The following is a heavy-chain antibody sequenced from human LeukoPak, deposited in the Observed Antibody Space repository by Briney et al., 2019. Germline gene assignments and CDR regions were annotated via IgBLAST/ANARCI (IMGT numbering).Heavy chain of an antibody. CDR3: TRGAGWLIDY. J-gene: IGHJ4*02. V-gene: IGHV4-59*01. CDR2: FYNSGRS. Sequence: SETLSLTCTVSGDSISDYYRGWIRQPPGKGLEWIGYFYNSGRSTYSPSLKSRVTISADTSKNHFSLKLNSVTTADTAVYYCTRGAGWLIDYWGQGILVTVSS. CDR1: GDSISDYY. D-gene: IGHD3-16*01.